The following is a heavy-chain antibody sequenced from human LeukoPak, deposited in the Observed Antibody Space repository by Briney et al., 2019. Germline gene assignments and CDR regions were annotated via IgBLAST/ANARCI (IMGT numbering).Heavy chain of an antibody. D-gene: IGHD4-17*01. J-gene: IGHJ4*02. CDR2: IYTSGST. CDR3: ARHRDYGEGIFDY. CDR1: GGSISSYY. Sequence: SETLSLTCTVSGGSISSYYWSWIRQPPGKGLEWIGRIYTSGSTNYNPSLKSRVTISVDTSKNQFSLKLSSVTAADTAVYYCARHRDYGEGIFDYWGQGTLVTVSS. V-gene: IGHV4-59*08.